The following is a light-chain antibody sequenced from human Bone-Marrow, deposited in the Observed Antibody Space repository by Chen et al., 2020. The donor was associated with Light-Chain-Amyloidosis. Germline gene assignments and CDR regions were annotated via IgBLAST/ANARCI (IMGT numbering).Light chain of an antibody. CDR3: QSYDSSLSAWV. Sequence: QSALTQPPSVSGAPGQRVTISCTGSSSNIGADYDVHWYQQLPGAAPKLLIFRNTNRPSGGPDRFSGFKSGTSASLVITGLQAEDEAYYYCQSYDSSLSAWVFGGGTKLTVL. CDR1: SSNIGADYD. CDR2: RNT. J-gene: IGLJ3*02. V-gene: IGLV1-40*01.